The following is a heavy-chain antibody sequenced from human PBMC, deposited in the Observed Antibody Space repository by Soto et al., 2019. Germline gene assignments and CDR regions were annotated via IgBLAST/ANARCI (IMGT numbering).Heavy chain of an antibody. Sequence: PVGSLSLSCAASGFTFNNYAMSWVRQAPGKGLGWVASVSSSGYRTYYADSVNGRFTISRDNSKNRVYLQMNNLRAEDTAVYYCAKWSGVMAAKFDSWGQGTLVTIS. CDR2: VSSSGYRT. D-gene: IGHD2-21*01. J-gene: IGHJ4*02. CDR1: GFTFNNYA. V-gene: IGHV3-23*01. CDR3: AKWSGVMAAKFDS.